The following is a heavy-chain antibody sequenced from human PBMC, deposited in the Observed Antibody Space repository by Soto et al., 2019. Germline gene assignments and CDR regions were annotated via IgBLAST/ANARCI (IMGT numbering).Heavy chain of an antibody. V-gene: IGHV2-5*02. J-gene: IGHJ4*02. D-gene: IGHD6-19*01. Sequence: QITLKESGPTLVKPTQTLTLTCTFSGFSLSTTRVGVGWIRQPPGKALEWLALIYWEDDKRYSPFLKSRLTITKDTSKNQVVLTMTNMDPMDTATYFCAHTLVAGLGYYFDYWGQGTLVTVSS. CDR1: GFSLSTTRVG. CDR3: AHTLVAGLGYYFDY. CDR2: IYWEDDK.